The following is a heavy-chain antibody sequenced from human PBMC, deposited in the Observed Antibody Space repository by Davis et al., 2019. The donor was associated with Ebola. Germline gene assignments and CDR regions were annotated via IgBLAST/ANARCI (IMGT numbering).Heavy chain of an antibody. J-gene: IGHJ6*02. CDR3: ARDRVSEAYYYYYGMDV. CDR1: GFNFINHA. D-gene: IGHD3-10*01. Sequence: GESLKISCAASGFNFINHAMTWVRQAPGKGLEWVANIKEDGSEKYYVDSVKGRFTISRDNAKNSLYLQMNSLRAEDTAVYYCARDRVSEAYYYYYGMDVWGQGTTVTVSS. V-gene: IGHV3-7*01. CDR2: IKEDGSEK.